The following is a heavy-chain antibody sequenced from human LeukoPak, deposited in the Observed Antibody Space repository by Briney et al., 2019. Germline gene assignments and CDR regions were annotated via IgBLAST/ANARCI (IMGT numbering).Heavy chain of an antibody. CDR1: GFPFSRCG. J-gene: IGHJ2*01. CDR3: ARASTPIAAAGTDWYFDL. V-gene: IGHV3-33*01. CDR2: IWYDGSTK. Sequence: PGGSLRLSCAASGFPFSRCGMHWVRQAPGKGLEWVAVIWYDGSTKYYADSVKGRFTVSRDNSKNSLYLQMNGLRDEDTAVYYCARASTPIAAAGTDWYFDLWGRGTLVTVSS. D-gene: IGHD6-13*01.